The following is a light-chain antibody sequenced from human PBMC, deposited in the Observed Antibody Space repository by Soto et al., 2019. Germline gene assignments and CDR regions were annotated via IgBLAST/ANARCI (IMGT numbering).Light chain of an antibody. CDR3: QQFNNYPPLIT. CDR1: QGISSA. CDR2: DAS. Sequence: AIQLTQSPSSLSASVGDRVTITCRASQGISSALAWYQQKPGKAPKLLLYDASSLESGVTSRFSGSGSGTDVTLTISSLQHEDFATYYCQQFNNYPPLITVGQGTRLEIK. V-gene: IGKV1D-13*01. J-gene: IGKJ5*01.